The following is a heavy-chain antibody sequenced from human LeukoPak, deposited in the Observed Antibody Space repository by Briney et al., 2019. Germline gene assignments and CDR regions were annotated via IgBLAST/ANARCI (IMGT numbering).Heavy chain of an antibody. CDR2: IKQDGSEK. CDR1: GFTFSSYW. V-gene: IGHV3-7*01. CDR3: ARDRRGVRGVIPFDY. Sequence: GGSLRLSCAASGFTFSSYWMSWVRQAPGKGLEWVANIKQDGSEKYYVGSVKGRFTISRDNAKNSLYLQMNSLRAEDTAVYYCARDRRGVRGVIPFDYWGQGTLVTVSS. J-gene: IGHJ4*02. D-gene: IGHD3-10*01.